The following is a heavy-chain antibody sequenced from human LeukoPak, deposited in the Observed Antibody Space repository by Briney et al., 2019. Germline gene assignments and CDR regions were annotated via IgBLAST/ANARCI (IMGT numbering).Heavy chain of an antibody. CDR1: GLTFTSYW. CDR2: ISSGDGTNI. Sequence: GGSLRLSCAASGLTFTSYWMHWVRQAPGKWPVWISHISSGDGTNIGYADSVKGRFTISRDNAKNTLYLQMNSLGVEDTAVYYCTRTTGQRCFDCWGQGTQVTVSS. D-gene: IGHD4-11*01. J-gene: IGHJ4*02. V-gene: IGHV3-74*01. CDR3: TRTTGQRCFDC.